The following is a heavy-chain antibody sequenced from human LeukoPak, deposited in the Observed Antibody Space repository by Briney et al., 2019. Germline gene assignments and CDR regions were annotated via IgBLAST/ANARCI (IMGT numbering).Heavy chain of an antibody. J-gene: IGHJ4*02. CDR3: ARRGGTMAHFDY. Sequence: SETLSLTCTVSGGSISSYYWGWIRQPPGKGLEWIGYIYYSGSTNYNPSLKSRVTISVDTSKNQFSLKLSSVTAADTAVYYCARRGGTMAHFDYWGRGTLVTVSS. CDR1: GGSISSYY. V-gene: IGHV4-59*01. D-gene: IGHD3-10*01. CDR2: IYYSGST.